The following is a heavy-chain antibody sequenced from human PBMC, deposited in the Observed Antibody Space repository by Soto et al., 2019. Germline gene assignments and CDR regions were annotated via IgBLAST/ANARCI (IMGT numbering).Heavy chain of an antibody. CDR3: ASGGVGDAFDI. J-gene: IGHJ3*02. V-gene: IGHV4-38-2*01. CDR2: IYHSGST. CDR1: GYSISSGYY. D-gene: IGHD3-3*01. Sequence: SETLSLTCAVSGYSISSGYYLGGIRQPPGKGLEWIGSIYHSGSTYYNPSLKSRVTISVDTSKNQFSLKLSSVTAADTAVYYCASGGVGDAFDIWGQGAMVTVSS.